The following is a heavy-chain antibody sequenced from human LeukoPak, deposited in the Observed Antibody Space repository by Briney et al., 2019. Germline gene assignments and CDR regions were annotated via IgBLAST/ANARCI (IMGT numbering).Heavy chain of an antibody. Sequence: GGSLRLSCAASGFTFSNYYMSWVRQAPGKGLEWVSAISGSGGTTYYADSVKGRFTISRDNSKNTLYLQMNSLRAEDTAVYYCAKGYGEYYFDYWGQGTLVTVSS. CDR3: AKGYGEYYFDY. CDR1: GFTFSNYY. D-gene: IGHD3-10*01. CDR2: ISGSGGTT. V-gene: IGHV3-23*01. J-gene: IGHJ4*02.